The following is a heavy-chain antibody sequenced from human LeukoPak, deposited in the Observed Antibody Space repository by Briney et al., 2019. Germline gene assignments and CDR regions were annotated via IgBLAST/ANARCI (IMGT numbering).Heavy chain of an antibody. CDR2: ISSSGSTI. CDR1: GFTFSSYE. V-gene: IGHV3-48*03. CDR3: ARTMTTEGFDP. J-gene: IGHJ5*02. Sequence: GGSLRLSCAASGFTFSSYEMNWVRQAPGKGLEWVSYISSSGSTIYYADSVKGRFTISRDNAKNSPYLQMNSLRAEDTAVYYCARTMTTEGFDPWGQGTLVTVSS. D-gene: IGHD4-17*01.